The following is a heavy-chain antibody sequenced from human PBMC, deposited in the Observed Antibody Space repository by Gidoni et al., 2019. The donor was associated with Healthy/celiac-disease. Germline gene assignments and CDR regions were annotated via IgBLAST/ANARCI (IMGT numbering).Heavy chain of an antibody. J-gene: IGHJ4*02. CDR3: ARDFPYYYDSSGYPDY. D-gene: IGHD3-22*01. V-gene: IGHV3-48*04. CDR1: VFTFSSYS. CDR2: ISSSSSTI. Sequence: EVQLVESGGGLVQPGGSLRLSCAASVFTFSSYSMNWVRQAPGKGLEWVSYISSSSSTIYYADSVKGRFTISRDNAKNLLYLQMNSLRAEDTAVYYCARDFPYYYDSSGYPDYWGQGTLVTVSS.